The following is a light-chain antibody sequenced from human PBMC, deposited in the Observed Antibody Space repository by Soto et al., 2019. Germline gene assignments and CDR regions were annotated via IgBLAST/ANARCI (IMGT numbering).Light chain of an antibody. V-gene: IGKV3-15*01. CDR1: QSVSSSY. CDR2: GES. J-gene: IGKJ1*01. Sequence: EIVLTQCPGTLSLSPGESATLSCRASQSVSSSYLAWYQQKPGQAPRLLIYGESTRATGIPDRFSGSGSGTEFTLTISRLQSEDFAVYYCQQYNNWPPTCGQGTKVDIK. CDR3: QQYNNWPPT.